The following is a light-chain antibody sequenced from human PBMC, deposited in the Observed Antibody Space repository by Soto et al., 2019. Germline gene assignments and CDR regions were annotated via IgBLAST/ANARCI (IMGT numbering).Light chain of an antibody. J-gene: IGKJ1*01. Sequence: DIQMTQSPSTLSASVGDRVTITCRASQSISSWLAWYQQKPGKAPKLLIYDASSLESGVPSRFSGSGSGTEFTLTISSLQPDDFAPYYCQQYNTWATFGQGTKVEIK. CDR1: QSISSW. CDR3: QQYNTWAT. V-gene: IGKV1-5*01. CDR2: DAS.